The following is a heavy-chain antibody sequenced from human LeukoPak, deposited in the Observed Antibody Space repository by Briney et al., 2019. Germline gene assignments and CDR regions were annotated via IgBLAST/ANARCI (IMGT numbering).Heavy chain of an antibody. V-gene: IGHV7-4-1*02. CDR2: INTNTGNP. J-gene: IGHJ4*02. Sequence: ASVKVSCKASGYTFTNYAMNWVRQAPGQGLEWMGWINTNTGNPMYAQGFTGRFVFSLDASVSTAYLQISSLKTEDTAVYYCARGNYYVDYWGQGTLVTVSS. CDR3: ARGNYYVDY. D-gene: IGHD3-10*01. CDR1: GYTFTNYA.